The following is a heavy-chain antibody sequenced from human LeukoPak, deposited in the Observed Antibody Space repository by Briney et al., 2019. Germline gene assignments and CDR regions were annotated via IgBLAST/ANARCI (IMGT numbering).Heavy chain of an antibody. CDR3: ARSKGGITMIRGVPYYIDV. Sequence: PGGSLRLSCAVYGFTVSGNYMSWVRQAPGKGLEWVSIIYSGGGTYYADSVKGRFTISRDTSKNTRYLQMNSLRAEDTAVYYCARSKGGITMIRGVPYYIDVWGKGTTVTVSS. J-gene: IGHJ6*03. D-gene: IGHD3-10*01. V-gene: IGHV3-53*01. CDR1: GFTVSGNY. CDR2: IYSGGGT.